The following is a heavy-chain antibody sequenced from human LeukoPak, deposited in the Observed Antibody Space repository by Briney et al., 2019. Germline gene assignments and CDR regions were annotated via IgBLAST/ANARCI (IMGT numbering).Heavy chain of an antibody. CDR3: ARAPNDYSNYWFDP. V-gene: IGHV1-2*02. Sequence: ASVKVSCKASGYTFTVYYMHWVRQAPGQGLEGMGWINPNSGGTNYAQKFQGRVTMTRDTSISTAYMELSRLRSDDTAVYYCARAPNDYSNYWFDPWGQGTLVTVSS. CDR1: GYTFTVYY. CDR2: INPNSGGT. J-gene: IGHJ5*02. D-gene: IGHD4-11*01.